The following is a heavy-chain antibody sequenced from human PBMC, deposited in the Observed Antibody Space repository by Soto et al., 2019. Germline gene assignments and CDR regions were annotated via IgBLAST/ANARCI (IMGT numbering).Heavy chain of an antibody. Sequence: QVTLKESGPVLVKPTETLTLTCTVSGFSLNNARMGVSWIRQPPGKALEWLAHIFSNDEKSYSTSLRTRITISKDTSKSQVVLAVTNMDPVDTATYYCARILATTYVNYYIDVWGEGTTGTVSS. D-gene: IGHD1-1*01. CDR2: IFSNDEK. CDR3: ARILATTYVNYYIDV. CDR1: GFSLNNARMG. J-gene: IGHJ6*03. V-gene: IGHV2-26*01.